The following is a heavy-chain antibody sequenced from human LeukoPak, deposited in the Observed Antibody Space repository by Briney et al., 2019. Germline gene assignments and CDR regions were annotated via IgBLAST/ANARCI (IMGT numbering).Heavy chain of an antibody. CDR2: IRLDGSNE. CDR1: GFTFSHYA. D-gene: IGHD1-26*01. Sequence: GGSLRLSCAASGFTFSHYAMHWVRQAPGKGLEWVAFIRLDGSNENHADSVKGRFTISRDNAKSSLYLQMNSLRDEDTAVYYCARDPYSGNYGDYYYYYMDVWGKGTTVTISS. CDR3: ARDPYSGNYGDYYYYYMDV. J-gene: IGHJ6*03. V-gene: IGHV3-30*02.